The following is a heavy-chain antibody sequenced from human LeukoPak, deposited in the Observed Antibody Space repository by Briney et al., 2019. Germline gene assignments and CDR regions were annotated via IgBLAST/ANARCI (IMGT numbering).Heavy chain of an antibody. D-gene: IGHD2-2*01. CDR1: GYTFTSYY. J-gene: IGHJ6*03. CDR3: ARGPDIVVVPAATYYYYYMDV. Sequence: ASVKVSCKASGYTFTSYYMHWVRQAPGQGLEWMGIINPSGGSTGYAQKFQGRVTMTRDTSTSTVYMELSSLRSEDTAVYYCARGPDIVVVPAATYYYYYMDVWGKGTTVTVSS. CDR2: INPSGGST. V-gene: IGHV1-46*03.